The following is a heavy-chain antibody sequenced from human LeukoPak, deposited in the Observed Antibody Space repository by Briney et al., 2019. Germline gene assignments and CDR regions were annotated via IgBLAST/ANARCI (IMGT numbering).Heavy chain of an antibody. J-gene: IGHJ4*02. D-gene: IGHD2-2*01. CDR2: IYYSGST. CDR1: GGSLSSYY. V-gene: IGHV4-59*01. CDR3: ARGSCSSTSCYHFDY. Sequence: SETLPLTCTVSGGSLSSYYWSWIRQPPGKGLEWIGYIYYSGSTNYNPSLKSRVTISVDTSKNQFSLKLSSVTAADTAVYYCARGSCSSTSCYHFDYWGQGTLVTVSS.